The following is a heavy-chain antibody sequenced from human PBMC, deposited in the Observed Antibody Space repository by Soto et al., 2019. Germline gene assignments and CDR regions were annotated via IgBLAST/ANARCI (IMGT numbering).Heavy chain of an antibody. V-gene: IGHV1-46*01. J-gene: IGHJ3*02. Sequence: ASVKVSCKASGYTFTSYYMHWVRQAPGQGLEWMGIINPSGGSTSYAQKFQGRVTMTRDTSTSTVYMELSSLRSEDAAVYDCARDKDDYVWGSYRQSDAFDIWGQGTMVTVSS. CDR1: GYTFTSYY. CDR2: INPSGGST. CDR3: ARDKDDYVWGSYRQSDAFDI. D-gene: IGHD3-16*02.